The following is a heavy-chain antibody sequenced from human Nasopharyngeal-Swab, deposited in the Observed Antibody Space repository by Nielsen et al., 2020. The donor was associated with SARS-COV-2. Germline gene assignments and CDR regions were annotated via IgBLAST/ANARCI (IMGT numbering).Heavy chain of an antibody. J-gene: IGHJ4*02. V-gene: IGHV1-46*01. CDR3: ARDPSPITMVRGVINSGFDY. CDR1: VYTFTSYY. CDR2: INPSGGST. D-gene: IGHD3-10*01. Sequence: ASVKVSCKASVYTFTSYYMHWVRQAPGQGLEWMGIINPSGGSTSYAQKFQGRVTMTRDTSTSTVYMELSSLRSEDTAVYYCARDPSPITMVRGVINSGFDYWGQGTLVTVSS.